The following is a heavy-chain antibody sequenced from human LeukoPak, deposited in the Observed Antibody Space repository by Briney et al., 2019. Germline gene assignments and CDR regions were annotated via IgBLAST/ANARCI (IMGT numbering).Heavy chain of an antibody. Sequence: PGGSLRLSCAASGFIFSTYAMSWVRQAPGKGPEWVSALSGSGDKTFYADSVKGRFTISRDNSKNTLYLQMNSLRAEDTAVYYCGKDLNYGLDYWGQGTLVTVSS. D-gene: IGHD4-11*01. J-gene: IGHJ4*02. CDR2: LSGSGDKT. CDR3: GKDLNYGLDY. CDR1: GFIFSTYA. V-gene: IGHV3-23*01.